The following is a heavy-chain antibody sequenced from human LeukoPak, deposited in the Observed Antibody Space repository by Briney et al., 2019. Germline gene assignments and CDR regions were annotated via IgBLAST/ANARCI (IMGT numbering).Heavy chain of an antibody. CDR1: GGSISSYY. V-gene: IGHV4-59*01. J-gene: IGHJ3*02. Sequence: NPSETLSLTCTVSGGSISSYYWSWIRQPPGKGLEWIGYMYYSERPNYNPSLKSRVTISVDTSKNQFSLKLTSVTAADTAVYYCARRGGSPLGAFDIWGQGTMVTVSS. D-gene: IGHD1-26*01. CDR3: ARRGGSPLGAFDI. CDR2: MYYSERP.